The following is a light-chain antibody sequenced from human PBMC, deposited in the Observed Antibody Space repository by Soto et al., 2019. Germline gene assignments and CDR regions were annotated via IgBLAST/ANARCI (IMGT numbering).Light chain of an antibody. CDR2: DAS. CDR3: QQRSNWPPIT. V-gene: IGKV3-11*01. Sequence: EIVLTQSPATLSLSPGEIATLSFRASQTVSSNYLAWCQQKPGQAPRLLIDDASNRATGIPARFSGSGSGTDFTLTISSLEPEDFAVYYCQQRSNWPPITFGQGTRLEIK. J-gene: IGKJ5*01. CDR1: QTVSSNY.